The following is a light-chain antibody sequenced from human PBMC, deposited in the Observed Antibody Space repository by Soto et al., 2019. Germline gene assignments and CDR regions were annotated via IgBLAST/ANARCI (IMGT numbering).Light chain of an antibody. CDR1: SSDVGGYNY. CDR3: SSYTRSSTSYV. CDR2: EVS. V-gene: IGLV2-14*01. J-gene: IGLJ1*01. Sequence: QSVLTHPPSVSGSPGQSITISCTGTSSDVGGYNYVSWYQQHPGKAPKLMIYEVSNRPSRVSNRFSGSKSGNTASLTISGLQAEDEADYYCSSYTRSSTSYVFGTGTKVTVL.